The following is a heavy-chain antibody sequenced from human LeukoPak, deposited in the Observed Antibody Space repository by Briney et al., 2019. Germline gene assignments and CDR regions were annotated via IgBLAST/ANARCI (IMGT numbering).Heavy chain of an antibody. D-gene: IGHD3-3*01. CDR2: IIPILGIA. CDR3: ASGFWSGYQYYFDY. V-gene: IGHV1-69*02. CDR1: GGTFSSYT. Sequence: SVKVSCKASGGTFSSYTISWVRQAPGQGLEWMGRIIPILGIANYPQKFQGRVTITADKSTSTAYMELSSLRSEDTAVYYCASGFWSGYQYYFDYWGQGTLVTVSS. J-gene: IGHJ4*02.